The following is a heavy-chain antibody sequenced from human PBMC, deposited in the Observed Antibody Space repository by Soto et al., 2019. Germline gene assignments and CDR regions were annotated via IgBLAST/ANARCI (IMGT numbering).Heavy chain of an antibody. CDR1: GFIFGTYT. CDR2: ISNSGTYV. V-gene: IGHV3-21*06. J-gene: IGHJ4*02. Sequence: PVGSLRLSCAASGFIFGTYTMNWVSQAPGKGLEWVSSISNSGTYVTYADTVKGRFTISRDNDKNSLFLQMNSLRADDTAVYYCATARAQWLEGSRADYWGQGTLVTVSS. CDR3: ATARAQWLEGSRADY. D-gene: IGHD6-19*01.